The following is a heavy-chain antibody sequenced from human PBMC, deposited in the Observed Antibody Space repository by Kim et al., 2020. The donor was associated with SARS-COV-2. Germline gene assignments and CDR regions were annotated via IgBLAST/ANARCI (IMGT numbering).Heavy chain of an antibody. CDR2: ITASGGTT. CDR1: GFSFSSFA. CDR3: AKGGTYSGGYTPDY. D-gene: IGHD1-26*01. J-gene: IGHJ4*02. V-gene: IGHV3-23*01. Sequence: GGSLRLSCAASGFSFSSFAMTWVRQAPGKGLEWVSSITASGGTTDYADSVKGRFLISRDNSKDTLFLQMNSLRAEDTAVYYCAKGGTYSGGYTPDYWGQGTLVTVSS.